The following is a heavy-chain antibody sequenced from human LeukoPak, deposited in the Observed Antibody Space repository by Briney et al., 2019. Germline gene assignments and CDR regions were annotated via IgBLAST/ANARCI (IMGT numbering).Heavy chain of an antibody. CDR2: IYYSGST. D-gene: IGHD2-15*01. V-gene: IGHV4-61*01. CDR1: GGSFSGGSYY. J-gene: IGHJ6*04. Sequence: SETLSLTCTVSGGSFSGGSYYWGWLRQPPGMGLEWVVYIYYSGSTNSNPSLKSRVTISVDTSKNQFSLKLSSVTAADTAVYYCARGRLYCSGGSCYSYYYYGMDVWGKGTTVTVSS. CDR3: ARGRLYCSGGSCYSYYYYGMDV.